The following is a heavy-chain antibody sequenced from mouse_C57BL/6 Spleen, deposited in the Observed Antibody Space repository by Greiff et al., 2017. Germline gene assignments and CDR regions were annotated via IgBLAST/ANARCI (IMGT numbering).Heavy chain of an antibody. V-gene: IGHV1-69*01. CDR2: IDPSDSYT. CDR1: GYTFTSYW. CDR3: ARDYGSSGFAY. J-gene: IGHJ3*01. D-gene: IGHD1-1*01. Sequence: QVQLKQSGAELVMPGASVKLSCKASGYTFTSYWMHWVKQRPGQGLEWIGEIDPSDSYTNYNQKFKGKSTLTVDNSSSTAYMQLSSLTSEDSAVYYCARDYGSSGFAYWGQGTLVTVSA.